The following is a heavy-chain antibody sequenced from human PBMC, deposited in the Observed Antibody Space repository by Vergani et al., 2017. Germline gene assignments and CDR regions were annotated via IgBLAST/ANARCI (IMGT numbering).Heavy chain of an antibody. Sequence: EVQLVQSGAEVKKPGESLKISCQISGYSFTNYWIGWVRQMPGKGLEWMGIIHPADSDTRYSPSFQGQVTISVDKSISTAYLQRSSLRASDSAMYYCARLYGRDSSGSKYFDYGGQGTRVTVSS. J-gene: IGHJ4*02. V-gene: IGHV5-51*01. D-gene: IGHD3-22*01. CDR2: IHPADSDT. CDR3: ARLYGRDSSGSKYFDY. CDR1: GYSFTNYW.